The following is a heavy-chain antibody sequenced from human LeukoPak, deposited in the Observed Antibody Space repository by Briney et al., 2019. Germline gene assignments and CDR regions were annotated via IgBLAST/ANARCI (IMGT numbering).Heavy chain of an antibody. CDR3: VKDFGRVRGTPDS. J-gene: IGHJ4*02. Sequence: GGSLRLSCSASGVVFSIYTMYWVRQTPGKGPEYVSTISGSGNGFSIYYADSVKGRFTISRDDSKSILYLQMNGLRSEDTAVYYCVKDFGRVRGTPDSWGQGTLVTVSS. D-gene: IGHD3-16*01. V-gene: IGHV3-64D*06. CDR2: ISGSGNGFSI. CDR1: GVVFSIYT.